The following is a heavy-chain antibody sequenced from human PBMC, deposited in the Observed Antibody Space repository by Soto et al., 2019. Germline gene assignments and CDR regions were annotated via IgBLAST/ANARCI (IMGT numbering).Heavy chain of an antibody. J-gene: IGHJ4*02. V-gene: IGHV3-73*01. CDR3: TVVGATSEVFRY. Sequence: PGGPLRFSCAGSGFTFNTSAVHWVRQAPGKGLEWIGRIRSKDQNSATGYDPSVIGKFTISRDEPKKPVYLQMDSRKVDDTALYYCTVVGATSEVFRYWGQGT. D-gene: IGHD1-26*01. CDR2: IRSKDQNSAT. CDR1: GFTFNTSA.